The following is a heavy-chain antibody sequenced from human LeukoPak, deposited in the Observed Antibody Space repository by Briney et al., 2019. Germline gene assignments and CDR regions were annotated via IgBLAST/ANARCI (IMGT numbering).Heavy chain of an antibody. Sequence: GGSLRLSCAASGFTFSDYYMSWIRQAPGKGLEWVSYISSSSSYTNYADSVKGRFTISRDNARNSLHLQMNSLRAEDTAVYYCARDCGILRIDCSDALDIWGQGTMVTVSS. CDR3: ARDCGILRIDCSDALDI. J-gene: IGHJ3*02. CDR1: GFTFSDYY. CDR2: ISSSSSYT. D-gene: IGHD2-21*01. V-gene: IGHV3-11*05.